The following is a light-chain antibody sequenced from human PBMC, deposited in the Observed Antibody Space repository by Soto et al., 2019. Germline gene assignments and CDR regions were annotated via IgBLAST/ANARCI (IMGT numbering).Light chain of an antibody. Sequence: DIQMTQSPSSLSASVGDRVTITCRASQTISSPLSWYQQKPGKVPKLLIYATSRLQSGVPSRFSGSRPGTDFTLTISSLQPEDFATYYCQHSYSTPAFGQGTRLEIK. J-gene: IGKJ5*01. CDR3: QHSYSTPA. CDR1: QTISSP. V-gene: IGKV1-39*01. CDR2: ATS.